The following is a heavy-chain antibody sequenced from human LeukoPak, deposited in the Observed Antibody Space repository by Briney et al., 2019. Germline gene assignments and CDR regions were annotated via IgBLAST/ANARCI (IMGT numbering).Heavy chain of an antibody. D-gene: IGHD5-18*01. CDR3: ARDFETADTVAFDY. CDR1: GFTFSTYW. Sequence: PGGSLRLSCAASGFTFSTYWMSWVRQAPGKGLEWVANIKQDGSEKYYVDSVKGRFTISRDNAKNSLYLQMNSLRAEDTAVYYCARDFETADTVAFDYWGQGTLVTVSS. V-gene: IGHV3-7*01. CDR2: IKQDGSEK. J-gene: IGHJ4*02.